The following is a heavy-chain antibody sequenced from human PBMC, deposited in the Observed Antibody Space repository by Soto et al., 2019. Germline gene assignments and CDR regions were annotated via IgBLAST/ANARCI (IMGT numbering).Heavy chain of an antibody. V-gene: IGHV4-31*03. CDR1: GGSISGGTYY. D-gene: IGHD2-21*01. CDR3: ARGDWPTQMDV. CDR2: IYFSGST. Sequence: QVQLQESGPGLVKPSQTVSVTCTVSGGSISGGTYYWSWIRQPPGQGLEWIGYIYFSGSTYYNPSLKSRVIISVDTSKNQFSLRLSSVTAADTAVYYCARGDWPTQMDVWGQGTTVTVSS. J-gene: IGHJ6*02.